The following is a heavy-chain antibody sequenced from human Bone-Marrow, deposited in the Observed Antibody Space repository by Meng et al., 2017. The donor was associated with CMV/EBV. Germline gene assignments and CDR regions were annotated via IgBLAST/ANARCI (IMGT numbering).Heavy chain of an antibody. V-gene: IGHV1-69*04. CDR3: ARDNFDYGSGSFDY. Sequence: SVKVSCKASGGTISSYTMTWVRQAPGQGLEYMGRIIRIVGMTNYAQKFQDRVTITADKSTSTVYMEMSNLRSEDTAVYYCARDNFDYGSGSFDYWGQGTLVTVSS. J-gene: IGHJ4*02. CDR2: IIRIVGMT. D-gene: IGHD3-10*01. CDR1: GGTISSYT.